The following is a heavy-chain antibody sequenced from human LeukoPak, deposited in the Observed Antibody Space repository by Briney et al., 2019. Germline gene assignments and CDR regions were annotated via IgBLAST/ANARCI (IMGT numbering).Heavy chain of an antibody. D-gene: IGHD6-13*01. CDR3: ARFRAAAGLNYFDY. Sequence: ASETLSLTCTVSGGSISSYYWSWIRQPPGKGLEWIGYIYYSGSTNYNPSLKSRVTISVDTSKNHFSLKLSSVTAADTAVYYCARFRAAAGLNYFDYWGQGTLVTVSS. CDR1: GGSISSYY. CDR2: IYYSGST. V-gene: IGHV4-59*01. J-gene: IGHJ4*02.